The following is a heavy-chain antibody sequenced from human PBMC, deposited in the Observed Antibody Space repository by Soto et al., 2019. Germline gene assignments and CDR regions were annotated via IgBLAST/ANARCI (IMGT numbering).Heavy chain of an antibody. V-gene: IGHV5-51*01. CDR1: GYSFTSYW. CDR3: ARVYGDYVDHYYGMDV. CDR2: IYPGDSDT. J-gene: IGHJ6*02. D-gene: IGHD4-17*01. Sequence: PGESLKISCKGSGYSFTSYWIGWVRQMPGKGLEWMGIIYPGDSDTRYSPSFQGQVTISADKSISTAYLQWSSLKASDTAMYYCARVYGDYVDHYYGMDVWGQGTTVTVSS.